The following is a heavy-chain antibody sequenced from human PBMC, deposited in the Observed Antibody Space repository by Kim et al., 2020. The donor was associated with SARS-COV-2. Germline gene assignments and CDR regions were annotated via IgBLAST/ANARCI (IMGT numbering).Heavy chain of an antibody. CDR2: IKSKTDGGTT. CDR3: TTESGYRVMITFGGVIARDY. D-gene: IGHD3-16*02. V-gene: IGHV3-15*01. CDR1: GFTFSNAW. J-gene: IGHJ4*02. Sequence: GGSLRLSCAASGFTFSNAWMSWVRQAPGKGLEWVGRIKSKTDGGTTDYAAPVKGRFTISRDDSKNTLYLQMNSLKTEDTAVYYCTTESGYRVMITFGGVIARDYWGQGTLVTVSS.